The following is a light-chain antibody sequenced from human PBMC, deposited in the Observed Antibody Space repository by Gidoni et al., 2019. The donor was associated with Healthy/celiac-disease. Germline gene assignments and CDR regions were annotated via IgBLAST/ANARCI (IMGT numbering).Light chain of an antibody. CDR3: QQSDRTPRLT. CDR2: AAS. CDR1: QRSSIY. Sequence: DIQMTQSPSSLSASVGDSVTITCRASQRSSIYLNWYQQKPGKAPKLLSYAASSLQSGFPSRFSGSGSGTDITLTISSLQAEDFATYYCQQSDRTPRLTFGGXTKVEIK. V-gene: IGKV1-39*01. J-gene: IGKJ4*01.